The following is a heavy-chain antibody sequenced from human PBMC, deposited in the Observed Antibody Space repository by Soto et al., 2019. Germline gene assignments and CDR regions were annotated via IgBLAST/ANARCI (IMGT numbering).Heavy chain of an antibody. CDR2: ISYDGSNK. CDR3: ARDRRFGVLSPGYSYYGMDV. CDR1: GFTFSSYA. V-gene: IGHV3-30-3*01. D-gene: IGHD3-10*01. Sequence: GGSLRLSCAASGFTFSSYAMHWVRQAPGKGLEWVAVISYDGSNKYYADSVKGRFTISRDNSKNTLYLQMNSLRAEDTAVYYCARDRRFGVLSPGYSYYGMDVWGQGT. J-gene: IGHJ6*02.